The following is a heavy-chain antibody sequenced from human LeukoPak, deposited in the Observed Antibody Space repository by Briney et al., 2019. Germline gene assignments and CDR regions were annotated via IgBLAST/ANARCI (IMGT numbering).Heavy chain of an antibody. D-gene: IGHD2-2*01. J-gene: IGHJ5*02. CDR3: ARRPSWDIVVVPAALHGETWFDP. CDR1: GGTFSSYA. Sequence: SVKVSCKASGGTFSSYAISWVRQAPGQGLEWMGGIIPIFGTANYAQKFQGRVTITADESTSTAYMELSSLRSEDTAVYYCARRPSWDIVVVPAALHGETWFDPWGQGTLVTVSS. V-gene: IGHV1-69*13. CDR2: IIPIFGTA.